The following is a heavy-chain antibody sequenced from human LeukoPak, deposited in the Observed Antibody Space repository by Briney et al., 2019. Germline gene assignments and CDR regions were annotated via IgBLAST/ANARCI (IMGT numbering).Heavy chain of an antibody. Sequence: SDTLSLTCAVSGYSISSSNWWGWIRQPPGKGLEWIGYIYYSGSTYYNPSLKSRVTISVDTSKNQFSLKLSSVTAADTAVYYCARDAGYGMDVWGQGTTVTVSS. J-gene: IGHJ6*02. V-gene: IGHV4-28*03. CDR1: GYSISSSNW. CDR3: ARDAGYGMDV. CDR2: IYYSGST.